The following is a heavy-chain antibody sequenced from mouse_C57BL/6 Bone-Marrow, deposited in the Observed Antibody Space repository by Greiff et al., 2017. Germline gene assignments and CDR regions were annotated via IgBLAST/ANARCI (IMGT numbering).Heavy chain of an antibody. CDR2: IHPNSGST. J-gene: IGHJ1*03. D-gene: IGHD1-1*01. Sequence: QVQLQQPGAELVKPGASVKLSCKASGYTFTSYWMHWVKQRPGQGLEWIGMIHPNSGSTNYNEKFKSKATLTVDKSSSTAYMQLSSLTSEDSAVYNCARSRTTVVPYWYFDDWGKGTTVTVSS. CDR3: ARSRTTVVPYWYFDD. CDR1: GYTFTSYW. V-gene: IGHV1-64*01.